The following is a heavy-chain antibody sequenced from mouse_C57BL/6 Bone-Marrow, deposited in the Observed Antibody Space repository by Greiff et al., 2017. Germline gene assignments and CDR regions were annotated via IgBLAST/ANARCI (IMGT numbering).Heavy chain of an antibody. CDR3: ARVGDVGSPGFAY. D-gene: IGHD3-1*01. Sequence: VKVVESGPGLVQPSQTLSLTCTVSGFSLTSYGVHWVRQSPGKGLEWLGVIWSGGSTDYNAAFISRLSISKDNSKSQVFFKMNSLQADDTATYYWARVGDVGSPGFAYWGQGTLVTVSA. J-gene: IGHJ3*01. V-gene: IGHV2-2*01. CDR2: IWSGGST. CDR1: GFSLTSYG.